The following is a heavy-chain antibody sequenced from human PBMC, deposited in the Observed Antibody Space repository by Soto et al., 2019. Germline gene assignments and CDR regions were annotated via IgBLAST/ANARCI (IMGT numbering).Heavy chain of an antibody. CDR1: GGTFSSYA. V-gene: IGHV1-69*13. D-gene: IGHD3-10*01. Sequence: ASVKVSCKASGGTFSSYAISWVRQAPGQGLEWMGGIIPIFGTANYAQKFQGRVTITADESTSTAYMELSSLRSEDTAVYYCAITMVRHPYYYYGMDVWGQGTTVTVSS. J-gene: IGHJ6*02. CDR3: AITMVRHPYYYYGMDV. CDR2: IIPIFGTA.